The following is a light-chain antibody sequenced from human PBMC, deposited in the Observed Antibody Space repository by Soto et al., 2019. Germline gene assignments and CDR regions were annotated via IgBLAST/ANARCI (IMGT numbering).Light chain of an antibody. J-gene: IGLJ2*01. CDR3: EAWDGSLNVVL. V-gene: IGLV1-44*01. CDR1: NSNIGTNT. CDR2: SNN. Sequence: QPVLTQPPSASGTPGQRVTISCSGGNSNIGTNTVNWYQHLPGSAPKLLIYSNNQRPSGVPDRFSGSKSGTSASLAISGLQPDDEADYYFEAWDGSLNVVLFGGGTKLTVL.